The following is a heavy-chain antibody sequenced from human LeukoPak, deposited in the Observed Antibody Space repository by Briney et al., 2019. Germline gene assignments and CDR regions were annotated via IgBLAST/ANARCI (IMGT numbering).Heavy chain of an antibody. CDR2: ISSSGSTI. Sequence: GGSLRLSCAASGFTFSSYEMNWVRQAPGKGLEWVSYISSSGSTIYYADSVKGRFTISRDNAKNSLYLQMNSLRAEDTAVYYCARTRWLRLFYYMDVWGKGTTVTVSS. J-gene: IGHJ6*03. CDR1: GFTFSSYE. V-gene: IGHV3-48*03. CDR3: ARTRWLRLFYYMDV. D-gene: IGHD5-12*01.